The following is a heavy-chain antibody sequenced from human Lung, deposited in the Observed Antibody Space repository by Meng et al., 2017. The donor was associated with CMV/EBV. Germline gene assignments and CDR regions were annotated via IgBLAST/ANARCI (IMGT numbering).Heavy chain of an antibody. CDR1: GFTFNTYA. Sequence: GSXRLSXAASGFTFNTYAMHWVRQAPGKGLEWVAVISYDGSNKYTADSVQGRLTISRDNSKNNLYLQMNSLTVEDTAVYYCVREQGGESMIAVLIERFGMDVWGQGXTVTVSS. V-gene: IGHV3-30*04. CDR3: VREQGGESMIAVLIERFGMDV. CDR2: ISYDGSNK. J-gene: IGHJ6*02. D-gene: IGHD3-22*01.